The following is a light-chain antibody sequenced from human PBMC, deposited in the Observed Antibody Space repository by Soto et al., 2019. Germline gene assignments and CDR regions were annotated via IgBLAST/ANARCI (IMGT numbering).Light chain of an antibody. Sequence: QSALTQPPSASGSPGQSVTISCTGTSSDIGGYNFVSWYQQHPVKAPKLMIDEVNKRPSGVPDRFSGSTSGNTASLTVSGLQAEDEADYYCSSYADTNNLVFGGGTKLTVL. CDR3: SSYADTNNLV. CDR1: SSDIGGYNF. V-gene: IGLV2-8*01. CDR2: EVN. J-gene: IGLJ2*01.